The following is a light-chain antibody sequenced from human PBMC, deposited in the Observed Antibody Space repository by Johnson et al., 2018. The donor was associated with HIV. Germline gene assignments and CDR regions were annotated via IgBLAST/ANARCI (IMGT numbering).Light chain of an antibody. Sequence: QSILTQPPSVSAAPGQKVTISCSGSSSNIGNNYVSWYQQLPGTAPKLLIYENNKRPSGIPDRFSGSKSGPSATLGITGLQTGDEADYYCGTWDSSLSAGRVFGTGTKVTVL. CDR2: ENN. CDR1: SSNIGNNY. J-gene: IGLJ1*01. CDR3: GTWDSSLSAGRV. V-gene: IGLV1-51*01.